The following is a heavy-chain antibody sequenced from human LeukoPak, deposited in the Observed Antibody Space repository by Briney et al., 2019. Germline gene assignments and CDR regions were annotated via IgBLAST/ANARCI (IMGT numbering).Heavy chain of an antibody. CDR2: ISGSGDNT. Sequence: GGSLRLSCAASGFTFSTYVMSWVRQAPGKGLEWVSGISGSGDNTYYADSVKGRFTISRDNSKNTLYLQMNSRRAEDTAVYYCAKGSGYGTDFDHWGQGTLVSVSS. D-gene: IGHD5-12*01. V-gene: IGHV3-23*01. CDR3: AKGSGYGTDFDH. J-gene: IGHJ4*02. CDR1: GFTFSTYV.